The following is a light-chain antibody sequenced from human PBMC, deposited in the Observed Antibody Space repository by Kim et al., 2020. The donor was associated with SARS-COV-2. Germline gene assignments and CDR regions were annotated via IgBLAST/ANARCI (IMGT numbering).Light chain of an antibody. J-gene: IGKJ1*01. CDR3: QQDYNLPLGT. Sequence: PGERVTLSCMASQSVSSSYLTWYQQKPGQAPRLLIYGASTKATSIPARFSGSGSGTDFTLTISSLQPEDFAVYYCQQDYNLPLGTFGQVTKVDIK. CDR1: QSVSSSY. CDR2: GAS. V-gene: IGKV3D-7*01.